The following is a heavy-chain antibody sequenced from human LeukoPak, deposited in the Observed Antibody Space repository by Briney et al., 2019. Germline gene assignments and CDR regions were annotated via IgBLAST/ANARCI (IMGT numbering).Heavy chain of an antibody. V-gene: IGHV4-38-2*01. Sequence: SETLSLTCAVSVYSMSSGYYWGWIRQPPGKGLEWIGSIYHSGSTYYNPSLKSRVTISVDTSKNQFSLRLSSVTAADTAVYHCARGTGGYYANFDYWGQGTLVTVSS. CDR3: ARGTGGYYANFDY. J-gene: IGHJ4*02. CDR2: IYHSGST. D-gene: IGHD3-10*01. CDR1: VYSMSSGYY.